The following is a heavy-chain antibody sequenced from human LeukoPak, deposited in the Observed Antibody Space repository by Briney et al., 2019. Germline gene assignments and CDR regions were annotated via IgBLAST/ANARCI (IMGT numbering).Heavy chain of an antibody. J-gene: IGHJ6*03. CDR2: INPSGGST. CDR1: GYTFTSYY. CDR3: ARDLGATYYDFWSGEYYMDV. V-gene: IGHV1-46*01. D-gene: IGHD3-3*01. Sequence: ASVKVSCKASGYTFTSYYMHWVRQAPGQGLEWMGIINPSGGSTSYAQKFQGRVTMTRDTSTSTVYMELSSLRSEDTAVYYCARDLGATYYDFWSGEYYMDVWGKGTTVTVSS.